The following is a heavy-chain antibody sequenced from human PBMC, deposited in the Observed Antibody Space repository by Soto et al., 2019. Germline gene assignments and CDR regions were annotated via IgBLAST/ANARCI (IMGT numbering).Heavy chain of an antibody. CDR3: AKEGRRLPATSPPHWFDP. CDR2: ISSDSGGST. D-gene: IGHD2-2*01. CDR1: GFTFSTYG. Sequence: EVQLLESGGDLVQPGGSLRLTCAASGFTFSTYGMSWVRQAPGKGLEWVSSISSDSGGSTYYADSVKDRFTISRDNSKNTLYLQMNTLRAEDTAVYYCAKEGRRLPATSPPHWFDPWGQGTLVTVPS. J-gene: IGHJ5*02. V-gene: IGHV3-23*01.